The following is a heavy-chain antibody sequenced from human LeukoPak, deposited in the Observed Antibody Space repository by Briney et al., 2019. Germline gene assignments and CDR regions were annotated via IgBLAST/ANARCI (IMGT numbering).Heavy chain of an antibody. Sequence: QPGGSLRLSCAASGFTFSTYAMHWVRQAPGKGLEFVSAISGNGGSTYYADSVKGRFTISRDNSKNTLYLQMSSLRAEDTAVYYCVQGGNYYGSGTYLHYWGQGTLVTVSS. D-gene: IGHD3-10*01. J-gene: IGHJ4*02. CDR1: GFTFSTYA. CDR2: ISGNGGST. V-gene: IGHV3-64D*09. CDR3: VQGGNYYGSGTYLHY.